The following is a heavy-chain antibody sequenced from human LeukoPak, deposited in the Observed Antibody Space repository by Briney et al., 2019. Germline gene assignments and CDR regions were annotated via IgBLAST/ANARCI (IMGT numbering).Heavy chain of an antibody. V-gene: IGHV5-51*01. Sequence: GESLKISCKGSGYSFTSYWIGWVRQMPGKGLEWMGIIYPGDSDTRYSPSFQGQVTISADKSISTAYLQWSSLKASDTAMYYCARHAFYDSSGYYPPYYFDYWGQGTLVTVSS. CDR2: IYPGDSDT. CDR3: ARHAFYDSSGYYPPYYFDY. J-gene: IGHJ4*02. CDR1: GYSFTSYW. D-gene: IGHD3-22*01.